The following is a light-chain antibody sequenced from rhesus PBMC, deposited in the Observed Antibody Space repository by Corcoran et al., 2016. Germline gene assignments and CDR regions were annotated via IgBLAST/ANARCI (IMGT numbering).Light chain of an antibody. V-gene: IGKV1-22*01. CDR2: KAS. Sequence: DIQMTQSPSSLSASVGDKVTITCRASQGISSWLAWYQQNEGKAPKRLIYKASSWQSGVPSRFSGRGSCTEFTLTISSLQPEDFATYYCLQYSSSPYSFGQGTKVDIK. CDR3: LQYSSSPYS. J-gene: IGKJ2*01. CDR1: QGISSW.